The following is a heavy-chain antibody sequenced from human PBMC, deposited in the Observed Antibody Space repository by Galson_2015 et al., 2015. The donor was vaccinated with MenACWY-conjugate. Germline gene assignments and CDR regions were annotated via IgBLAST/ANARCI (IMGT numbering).Heavy chain of an antibody. CDR3: ARDYARLEWLSAYYFDY. CDR2: ISISSSYI. CDR1: GFIFSSHP. J-gene: IGHJ4*02. Sequence: SQRLSCAASGFIFSSHPMNWVRQAPGKGLEWVSSISISSSYIYYADSVKGRFTISRDNAKNSLYLQMNSLTAEDTAVYYCARDYARLEWLSAYYFDYWGQGTPVTVSS. V-gene: IGHV3-21*01. D-gene: IGHD3-3*01.